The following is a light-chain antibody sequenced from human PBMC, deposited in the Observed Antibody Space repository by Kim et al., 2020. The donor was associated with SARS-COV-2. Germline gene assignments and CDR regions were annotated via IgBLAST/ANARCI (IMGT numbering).Light chain of an antibody. CDR1: QDITKY. J-gene: IGKJ1*01. CDR3: QQYYNVPRT. CDR2: DAS. Sequence: ASVGDRVTITCQASQDITKYLNWYQQKPGKAPKLLMHDASNLETGVPSRFSGSGSGTDFTFTISSLQPEDIATYFCQQYYNVPRTFGQGTKVDIK. V-gene: IGKV1-33*01.